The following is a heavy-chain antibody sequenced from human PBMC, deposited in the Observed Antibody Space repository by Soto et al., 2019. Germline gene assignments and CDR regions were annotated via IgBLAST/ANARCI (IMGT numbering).Heavy chain of an antibody. CDR2: IYYSGST. J-gene: IGHJ3*02. D-gene: IGHD3-10*01. CDR1: GGSISSGGYY. V-gene: IGHV4-31*03. Sequence: QVQLQESGPGLVKPSQTLSLTCTVSGGSISSGGYYWSWIRQHPGKGLEWIGYIYYSGSTYYNPSLKSRVTISVDTSKNQFSLKLSSVTAADTAVYYCARDPYGSGSYYLGGAFDIWGQGTMVTVSS. CDR3: ARDPYGSGSYYLGGAFDI.